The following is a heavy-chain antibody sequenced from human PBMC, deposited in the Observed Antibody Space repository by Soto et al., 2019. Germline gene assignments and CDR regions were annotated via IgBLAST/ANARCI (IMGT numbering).Heavy chain of an antibody. CDR2: IIPILGIA. Sequence: QVQLVQSGAEVKKPGSSVKVSCKASGGTFSSYTISWVRQAPGQGLEWMGRIIPILGIANYAQKFQGRVTXXAXKXTSKAYRELSSLRSEDTAVYYCARDGLDDSSGYGDYWGQGTLVTVSS. D-gene: IGHD3-22*01. CDR3: ARDGLDDSSGYGDY. V-gene: IGHV1-69*08. CDR1: GGTFSSYT. J-gene: IGHJ4*02.